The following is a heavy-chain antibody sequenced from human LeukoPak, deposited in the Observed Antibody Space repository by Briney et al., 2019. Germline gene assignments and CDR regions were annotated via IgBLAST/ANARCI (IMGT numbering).Heavy chain of an antibody. CDR3: VTAVVTPGRFDY. CDR2: INHSGST. J-gene: IGHJ4*02. Sequence: SETLSLTCAVYGGSFSGYYRSWIRQPPGKGLEWSGEINHSGSTNYNPSLKSRVTISVDTSKNQFSLKLSSVTAADTAVYYCVTAVVTPGRFDYWGQGTLVTVSS. D-gene: IGHD3-10*01. CDR1: GGSFSGYY. V-gene: IGHV4-34*01.